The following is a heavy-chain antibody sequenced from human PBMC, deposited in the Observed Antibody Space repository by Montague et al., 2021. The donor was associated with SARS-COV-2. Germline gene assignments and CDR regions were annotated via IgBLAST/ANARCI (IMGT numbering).Heavy chain of an antibody. CDR2: ISSSSSYI. D-gene: IGHD3-9*01. CDR3: ARDSNDILTGYYVFDI. Sequence: SLRLSCAASGFTFSSYSMNWVRQAPGKGLEWVSSISSSSSYIYYADSVKGRFTISRDNAKNSLYLQMNSLRAEDTAVYYCARDSNDILTGYYVFDIWGQGTMVTVSS. V-gene: IGHV3-21*01. J-gene: IGHJ3*02. CDR1: GFTFSSYS.